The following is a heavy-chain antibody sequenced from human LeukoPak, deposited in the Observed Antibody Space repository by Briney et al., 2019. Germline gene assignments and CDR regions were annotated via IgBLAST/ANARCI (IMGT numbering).Heavy chain of an antibody. CDR1: GFTFSSYA. CDR2: ISSSSSTI. J-gene: IGHJ4*02. CDR3: ARDWAGGLFDY. V-gene: IGHV3-48*01. D-gene: IGHD3-16*01. Sequence: GGSLRLSCAASGFTFSSYAMSWVRQAPGKGLEWVSYISSSSSTIYYADSVKGRFTISRDNAKNSLYLQMNSLRAEDTAVYYCARDWAGGLFDYWGQGTLVTVSS.